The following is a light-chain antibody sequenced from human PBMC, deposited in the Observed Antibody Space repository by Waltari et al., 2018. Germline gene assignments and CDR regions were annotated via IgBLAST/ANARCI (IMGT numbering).Light chain of an antibody. J-gene: IGKJ3*01. CDR1: QDILRW. CDR3: QQVHSFPFT. CDR2: GAS. V-gene: IGKV1-12*01. Sequence: DIQMTQSPSSVSASMGATVTISCRAIQDILRWLAWFQQKPVTAPNLLIYGASNLKGGVPSRFSGSGSGTHFTLSISSLHPEDFATYYCQQVHSFPFTFGPGTKVDLK.